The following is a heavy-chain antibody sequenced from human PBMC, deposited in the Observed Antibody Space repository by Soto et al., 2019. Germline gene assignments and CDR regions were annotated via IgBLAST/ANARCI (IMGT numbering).Heavy chain of an antibody. CDR3: ARAARSGSYFGSFDI. V-gene: IGHV4-59*12. Sequence: PSETLSLTCNVSGGSIYTYYWNWIRQSPGKGLEWIGYISDGGSTNYNPSLKSRVTISVDTSQTQFSLKLTPVTAADTAIYYCARAARSGSYFGSFDIWGQGTMVTVSS. J-gene: IGHJ3*02. CDR1: GGSIYTYY. D-gene: IGHD3-10*01. CDR2: ISDGGST.